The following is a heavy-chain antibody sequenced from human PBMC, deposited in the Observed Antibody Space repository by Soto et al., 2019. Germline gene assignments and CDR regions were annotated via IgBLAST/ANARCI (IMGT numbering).Heavy chain of an antibody. Sequence: PSETLSLTCAVSGGSISSSNLWSWVRQPPGKGLEWIGEIYHSGSTNYNPSLKSRVTISVDKSKNQFSLKLSSVTAADTAVYYCARANFADIILYYFDYWSQGTLVTVSS. V-gene: IGHV4-4*02. CDR3: ARANFADIILYYFDY. D-gene: IGHD2-8*01. J-gene: IGHJ4*02. CDR1: GGSISSSNL. CDR2: IYHSGST.